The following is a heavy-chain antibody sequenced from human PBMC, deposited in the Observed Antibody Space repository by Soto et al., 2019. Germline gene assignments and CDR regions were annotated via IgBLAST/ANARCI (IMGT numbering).Heavy chain of an antibody. CDR1: GGSISSYY. D-gene: IGHD4-4*01. J-gene: IGHJ5*02. CDR2: IYYSGST. CDR3: ARDVRTVTTRPHWWFDP. V-gene: IGHV4-59*01. Sequence: PSETLSLTCTVSGGSISSYYWSWIRQPPGKGLEWIGYIYYSGSTNYNPSLKSRVTISVDTSKNQFSLKLSSVTAADTAVYYCARDVRTVTTRPHWWFDPWGQGTLVTVSS.